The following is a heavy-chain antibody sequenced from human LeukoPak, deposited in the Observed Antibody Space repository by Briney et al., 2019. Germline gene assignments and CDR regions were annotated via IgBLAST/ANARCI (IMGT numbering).Heavy chain of an antibody. V-gene: IGHV3-7*03. CDR2: IKQDGSEK. Sequence: GGSLRLSCAASGFTFSSYWMSWVRQAPGKGLEWVANIKQDGSEKYYVDSVRGRFTISRDNAKNSLYLQMNSLRAEDTAVYYCARDHCSSTSCYIFYGMDVWGQGTTVTVSS. CDR1: GFTFSSYW. CDR3: ARDHCSSTSCYIFYGMDV. J-gene: IGHJ6*02. D-gene: IGHD2-2*02.